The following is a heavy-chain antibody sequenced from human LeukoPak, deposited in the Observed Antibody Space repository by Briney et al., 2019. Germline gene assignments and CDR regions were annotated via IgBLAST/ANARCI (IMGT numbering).Heavy chain of an antibody. J-gene: IGHJ4*02. CDR2: ISGSGGST. CDR1: GFTFSSSA. CDR3: ARDPGVQLWYHFDY. D-gene: IGHD5-18*01. V-gene: IGHV3-23*01. Sequence: GGSLRLSCAAPGFTFSSSAMNWVRQAPGQGLEWVSAISGSGGSTYYADSVKGRFTISRDNSKNTLYLQMNSPRAEDTAVYYCARDPGVQLWYHFDYWGQGTLVTVSS.